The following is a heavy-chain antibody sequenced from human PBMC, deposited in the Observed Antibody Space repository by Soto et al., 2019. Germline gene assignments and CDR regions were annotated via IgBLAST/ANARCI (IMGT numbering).Heavy chain of an antibody. CDR2: INHSGST. V-gene: IGHV4-34*01. CDR1: GGSFSGYY. J-gene: IGHJ4*02. Sequence: QVQLQQWGAGLLKPSETLSLTCAVYGGSFSGYYWSWIRQPPGKGLEWIGEINHSGSTNYNPPLKSRVTISVDTSKNQFSLKLSSVTAADTAVYYCARLKKAGKALDYWGQGTLVTVSS. CDR3: ARLKKAGKALDY.